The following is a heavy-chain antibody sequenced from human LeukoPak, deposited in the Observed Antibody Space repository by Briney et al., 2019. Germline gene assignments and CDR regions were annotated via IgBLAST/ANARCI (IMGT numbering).Heavy chain of an antibody. D-gene: IGHD5-24*01. Sequence: ASVKVSCKASGYTFTSYDINWVRQATGQGLEWMGWMNPNSGNTGYAQEFQGRVTMTRNTSISTAHMELSSLRSEDTAVYYCASSAARRRWLQPGFFDYWGPGTLVTVSS. V-gene: IGHV1-8*01. CDR3: ASSAARRRWLQPGFFDY. CDR2: MNPNSGNT. J-gene: IGHJ4*02. CDR1: GYTFTSYD.